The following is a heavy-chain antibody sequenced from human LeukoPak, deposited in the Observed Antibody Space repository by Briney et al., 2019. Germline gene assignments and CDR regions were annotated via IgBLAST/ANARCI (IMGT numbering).Heavy chain of an antibody. D-gene: IGHD2-2*01. CDR1: GGSISSSSFY. CDR2: IYYSGNI. V-gene: IGHV4-39*07. CDR3: ARDRRYQLPRPPYYYYMDV. Sequence: SETLSLTCTVSGGSISSSSFYWGWIRQPPGTGLGWIGSIYYSGNIYYNPSLKSRVTISVDTSKNQFSLKLSSVTAADTAVYYCARDRRYQLPRPPYYYYMDVWGEGTTVTVSS. J-gene: IGHJ6*03.